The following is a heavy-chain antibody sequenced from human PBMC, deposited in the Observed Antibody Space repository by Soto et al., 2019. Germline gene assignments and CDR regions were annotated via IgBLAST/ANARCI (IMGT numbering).Heavy chain of an antibody. CDR3: ARGIWERSSGWYYSDS. J-gene: IGHJ4*02. Sequence: ASVKVSCKASGYNFANYAVNWVRQAPGQSLEWMGWVNAGNGHTKYSQKLLDRVTITRDASANTAYMELSGLRSEDTALYFCARGIWERSSGWYYSDSWGRGTRVTVSS. CDR2: VNAGNGHT. V-gene: IGHV1-3*01. D-gene: IGHD6-19*01. CDR1: GYNFANYA.